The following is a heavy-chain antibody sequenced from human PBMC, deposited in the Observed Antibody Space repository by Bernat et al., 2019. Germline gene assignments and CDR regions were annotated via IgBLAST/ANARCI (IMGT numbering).Heavy chain of an antibody. CDR3: ARDPAMAYYYYGMDV. J-gene: IGHJ6*02. V-gene: IGHV3-30-3*01. Sequence: QVQLVESGGGVVQAGRPLRLSCAASGFTFSGSPMHWVRQAPGKGLEWVAAISQDGSNKYYADSVKGRFTISRDNSKNTLYLQMNSLRAEDTAVYYCARDPAMAYYYYGMDVWGQGTTVTVSS. CDR1: GFTFSGSP. CDR2: ISQDGSNK. D-gene: IGHD5-18*01.